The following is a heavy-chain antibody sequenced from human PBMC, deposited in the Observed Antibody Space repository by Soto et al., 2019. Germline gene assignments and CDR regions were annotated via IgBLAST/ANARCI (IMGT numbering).Heavy chain of an antibody. CDR1: GGSISSYY. V-gene: IGHV4-59*01. D-gene: IGHD5-18*01. Sequence: PSETLSLTCSVSGGSISSYYWSWIRQAPGKGLEWIGYIYYSGSTNYNPSLKSRVTISVDTSKNQFSLNLRSVTAADSAVYYCARTDTAMVIRGMDVWGQGTTVTVSS. CDR2: IYYSGST. J-gene: IGHJ6*02. CDR3: ARTDTAMVIRGMDV.